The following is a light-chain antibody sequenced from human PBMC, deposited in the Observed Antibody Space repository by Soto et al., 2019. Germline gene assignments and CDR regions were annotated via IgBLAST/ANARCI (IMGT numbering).Light chain of an antibody. CDR3: QQYGSSPPIT. CDR1: RSVSSSY. V-gene: IGKV3-20*01. Sequence: EIVLTQSPGTLSLSPGERATLSCRASRSVSSSYLAWYQQKPGQAPRLLIYGASSRATGIPDRFSGSGSGTDFPLTISRLEPEDVAVYYCQQYGSSPPITFGQGTRLEIK. J-gene: IGKJ5*01. CDR2: GAS.